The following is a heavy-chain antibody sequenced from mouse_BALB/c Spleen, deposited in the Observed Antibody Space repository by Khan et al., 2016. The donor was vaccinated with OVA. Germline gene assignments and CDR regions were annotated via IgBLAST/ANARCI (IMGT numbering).Heavy chain of an antibody. Sequence: EVQLQESGPSLVKPSQTLSLTCSVTGDSITSGYWNWIRKLPGNKFEFMGYIIYTGSIYYNPSLKSRISITRHTSKNQYYLQLYSVTTEDTATYYCARSTYRYAFAYWGQGTLVTVSA. CDR1: GDSITSGY. V-gene: IGHV3-8*02. D-gene: IGHD2-14*01. CDR2: IIYTGSI. CDR3: ARSTYRYAFAY. J-gene: IGHJ3*01.